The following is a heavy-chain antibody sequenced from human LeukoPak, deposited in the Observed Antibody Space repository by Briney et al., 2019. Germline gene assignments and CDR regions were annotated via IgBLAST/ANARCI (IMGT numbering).Heavy chain of an antibody. V-gene: IGHV1-2*02. CDR3: ARVKNYYDSSGYLYYFDY. Sequence: GASVKVSCKASGYTFTGYYIHWVRQAPGQGLEWMGCINPNSGGTNYAQKFQGRVTMTRDTSISTAYMELSRLRSDDTAVYYCARVKNYYDSSGYLYYFDYWGQGTLVTVSS. D-gene: IGHD3-22*01. CDR2: INPNSGGT. CDR1: GYTFTGYY. J-gene: IGHJ4*02.